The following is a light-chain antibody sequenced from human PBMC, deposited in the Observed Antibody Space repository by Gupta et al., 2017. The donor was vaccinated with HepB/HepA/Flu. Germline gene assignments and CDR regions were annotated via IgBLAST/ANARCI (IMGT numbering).Light chain of an antibody. CDR3: QAWDSSSVGVV. J-gene: IGLJ2*01. CDR1: KLGDKY. CDR2: QDS. V-gene: IGLV3-1*01. Sequence: SSELTPPPSVSLSPGQTASITCAGAKLGDKYACWYHQKPGQAPVLVIYQDSKRPSGIPERFSGSNSGNTATLTSSGTQARDEADYYCQAWDSSSVGVVFGGGTKLTVL.